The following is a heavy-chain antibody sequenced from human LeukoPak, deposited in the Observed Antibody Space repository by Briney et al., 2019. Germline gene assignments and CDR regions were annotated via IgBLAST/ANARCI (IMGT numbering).Heavy chain of an antibody. CDR3: ARLVGAAWFDS. CDR2: TYYRSKWNT. CDR1: GDSVSTNRAT. D-gene: IGHD1-26*01. Sequence: SQTLSLTCAISGDSVSTNRATWTWLRQSPSRGLEWPGRTYYRSKWNTDYAVSMRSRITINPDTSKNQFSLQLSSVTPEDTAVYYCARLVGAAWFDSWGQGTLVTVSS. V-gene: IGHV6-1*01. J-gene: IGHJ5*01.